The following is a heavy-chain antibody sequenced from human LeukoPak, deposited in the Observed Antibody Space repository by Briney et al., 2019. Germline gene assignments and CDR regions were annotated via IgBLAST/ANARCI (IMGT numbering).Heavy chain of an antibody. Sequence: GASVKVSCKASGYTFTGYYMHWVRQAPGQGLEWMGWINPNSGGTNYAQKFQGRVTMTRDTSISTAYMELSRLRSDDTAVYYCAKDHLGITMVRGVISNYYYYYMDVWGEGTTVTISS. CDR2: INPNSGGT. CDR3: AKDHLGITMVRGVISNYYYYYMDV. D-gene: IGHD3-10*01. CDR1: GYTFTGYY. V-gene: IGHV1-2*02. J-gene: IGHJ6*03.